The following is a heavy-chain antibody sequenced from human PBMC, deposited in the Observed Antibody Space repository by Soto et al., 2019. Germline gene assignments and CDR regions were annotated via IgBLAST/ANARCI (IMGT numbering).Heavy chain of an antibody. V-gene: IGHV4-61*01. D-gene: IGHD6-19*01. J-gene: IGHJ6*02. CDR1: GGSVSSGSYY. Sequence: SETLSLTCTVSGGSVSSGSYYWSWIRQPPGKGLEWIGYIYYSGSTNYNPSLKSRVTISVDTSKNQFSLKLSSVTAADTAVYYCARGIEGWYQGRYYYGMDVWGQG. CDR3: ARGIEGWYQGRYYYGMDV. CDR2: IYYSGST.